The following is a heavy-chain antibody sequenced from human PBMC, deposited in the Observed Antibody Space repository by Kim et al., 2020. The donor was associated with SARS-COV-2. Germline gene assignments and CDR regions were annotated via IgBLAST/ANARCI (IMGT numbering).Heavy chain of an antibody. J-gene: IGHJ1*01. V-gene: IGHV4-34*01. D-gene: IGHD6-19*01. CDR1: GGSFSGYY. Sequence: SETLSLTCAVYGGSFSGYYWSWIRQPPGKGLEWIGEINHSGSTNYNPSLKSRVTISVDTSKNQFSLKLSSVTAADTAVYYCARGQDSSGWSKKLGYFQHWGQGTLVTVSS. CDR2: INHSGST. CDR3: ARGQDSSGWSKKLGYFQH.